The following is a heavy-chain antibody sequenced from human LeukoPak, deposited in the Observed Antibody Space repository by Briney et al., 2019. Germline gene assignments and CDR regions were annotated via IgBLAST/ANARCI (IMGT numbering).Heavy chain of an antibody. CDR1: GYTFTSYY. CDR3: MRDVAFFGSSWHNWFDP. D-gene: IGHD6-13*01. Sequence: ASVKVSCKASGYTFTSYYMHWVRQAPGQGLEWMGIINPSGGSTSYAQKFQGRVTMTTDTSTSTAYMELRSLRSDDSAVYYCMRDVAFFGSSWHNWFDPWGQGTLVIVSS. CDR2: INPSGGST. V-gene: IGHV1-46*01. J-gene: IGHJ5*02.